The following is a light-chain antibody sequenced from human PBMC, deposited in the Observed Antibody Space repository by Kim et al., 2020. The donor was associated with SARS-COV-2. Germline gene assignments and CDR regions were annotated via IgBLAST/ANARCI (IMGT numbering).Light chain of an antibody. J-gene: IGKJ2*01. CDR2: GAS. CDR1: QNVGNN. V-gene: IGKV3-15*01. Sequence: EVVMTQSPATLSVSLGERATLSCRASQNVGNNVAWYQQKRGQPPRLLIYGASTRATGIPARFSGSGSGTEFILTISTLQSEDFVVYYCQQYNDWLYTFGQGTKLEI. CDR3: QQYNDWLYT.